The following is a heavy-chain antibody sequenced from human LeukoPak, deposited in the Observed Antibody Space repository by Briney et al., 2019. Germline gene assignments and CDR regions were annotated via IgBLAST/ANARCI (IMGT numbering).Heavy chain of an antibody. J-gene: IGHJ6*02. CDR3: ARDLRRQQLYYYYGMDV. CDR1: GFTVSNNY. D-gene: IGHD6-13*01. CDR2: ISSSSSYI. V-gene: IGHV3-21*01. Sequence: GGSLRLSCAASGFTVSNNYMNWVRQAPGKGLEWVSSISSSSSYIYYADSVKGRFTISRDNAKNSLYLQMNSLRAEDTAVYYCARDLRRQQLYYYYGMDVWGQGTTVTVSS.